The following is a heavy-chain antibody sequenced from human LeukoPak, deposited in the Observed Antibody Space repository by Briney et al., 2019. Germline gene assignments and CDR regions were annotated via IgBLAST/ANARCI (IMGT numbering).Heavy chain of an antibody. CDR3: ARSRDYDFPGV. Sequence: SETLSLTCTVSGGSISSSSYYWGWIRQPPGKGLEWIGSIYYSGSTYYNPSLKSRVTISVDTSKNQFSLKLSSVTAADTAVYYCARSRDYDFPGVWGQGTTVTVSS. V-gene: IGHV4-39*01. CDR1: GGSISSSSYY. J-gene: IGHJ6*02. D-gene: IGHD3-3*01. CDR2: IYYSGST.